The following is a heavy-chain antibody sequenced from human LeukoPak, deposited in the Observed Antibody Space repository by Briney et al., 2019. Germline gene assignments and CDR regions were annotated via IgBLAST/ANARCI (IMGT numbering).Heavy chain of an antibody. V-gene: IGHV3-53*01. CDR1: GFTVSSNY. D-gene: IGHD6-6*01. Sequence: GGSLRLSCAASGFTVSSNYMSWVRQAPGKGLEWVSVIYSGGSTYYADSVKGRFTSSRDNSKNTLYLQMNSLRAEDTAVYYCARDRIEYSSSDYFDYWGQGTLVTVSS. CDR3: ARDRIEYSSSDYFDY. CDR2: IYSGGST. J-gene: IGHJ4*02.